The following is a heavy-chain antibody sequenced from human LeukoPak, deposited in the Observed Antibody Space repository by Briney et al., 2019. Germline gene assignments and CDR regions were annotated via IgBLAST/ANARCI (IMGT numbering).Heavy chain of an antibody. Sequence: GGSLRLSCAASGFTFSSYAMHWVRQAPGKGLEWVAAISYGGSSKYYADSVKGRFTISRDNSKNTLYLQMNSLRAEDTAVYYCARDSTIFGVVIISLTFDYWGQGTLVTVSS. D-gene: IGHD3-3*01. CDR1: GFTFSSYA. V-gene: IGHV3-30*04. CDR2: ISYGGSSK. J-gene: IGHJ4*02. CDR3: ARDSTIFGVVIISLTFDY.